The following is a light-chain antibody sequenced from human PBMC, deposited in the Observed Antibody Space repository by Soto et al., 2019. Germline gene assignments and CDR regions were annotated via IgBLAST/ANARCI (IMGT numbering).Light chain of an antibody. CDR2: AAS. CDR1: QGISSY. J-gene: IGKJ1*01. V-gene: IGKV1-27*01. Sequence: DIPMTQSPSSLSASVGDRVTITCRASQGISSYLAWYQQKPGKVPKVLIYAASTLHSGVPSRFSGSGSGTEFTLTISNVQPEDVATYYCQKYYCAPETFGQGTKVEIK. CDR3: QKYYCAPET.